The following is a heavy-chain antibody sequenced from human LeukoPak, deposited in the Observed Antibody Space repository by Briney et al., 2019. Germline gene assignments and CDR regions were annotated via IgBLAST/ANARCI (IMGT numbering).Heavy chain of an antibody. V-gene: IGHV4-34*01. CDR3: ARGKFGALGYSSGWYHYGMDV. D-gene: IGHD6-19*01. CDR2: INHSGST. J-gene: IGHJ6*02. Sequence: PSETLSLTCAVYGGSFSGYYWSWIRQPPGKGLEWIGEINHSGSTNYNPSLKSRVTISVDTSKNQFSLKLSSVTAADTAVYYCARGKFGALGYSSGWYHYGMDVWGQGTTVTVSS. CDR1: GGSFSGYY.